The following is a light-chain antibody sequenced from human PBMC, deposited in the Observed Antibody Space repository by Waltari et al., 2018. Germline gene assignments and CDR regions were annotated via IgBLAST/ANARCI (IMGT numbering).Light chain of an antibody. CDR3: SSHISSTTLV. J-gene: IGLJ3*02. CDR2: NFS. Sequence: QSALTQPASVSGSPGQSITIPCTGTSSDVGYYNYVSWYQQHPGRAPKPIIYNFSNRPAGISNRLSGSKSGNTASLTISGLQAEDEADYYCSSHISSTTLVFGGGTKLTVV. CDR1: SSDVGYYNY. V-gene: IGLV2-14*01.